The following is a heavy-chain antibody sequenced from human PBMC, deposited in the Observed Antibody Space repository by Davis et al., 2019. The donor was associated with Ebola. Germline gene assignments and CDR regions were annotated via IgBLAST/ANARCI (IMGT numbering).Heavy chain of an antibody. Sequence: PSETLSLTCTVPGGSISSSSYYWGWIRQPPGKGLEWIGSIYYSGSTYYNPSLKSRVTISVDTSKNQFSLKLSSVTAADTAVYYCARHRGYSSSWPYFDYWGQGTLVTVSS. CDR3: ARHRGYSSSWPYFDY. CDR2: IYYSGST. CDR1: GGSISSSSYY. D-gene: IGHD6-13*01. J-gene: IGHJ4*02. V-gene: IGHV4-39*01.